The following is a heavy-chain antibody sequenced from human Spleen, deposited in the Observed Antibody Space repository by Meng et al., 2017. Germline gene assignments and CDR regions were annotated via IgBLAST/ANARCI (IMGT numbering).Heavy chain of an antibody. CDR3: ARDEDISAAGKLFGDY. D-gene: IGHD6-13*01. V-gene: IGHV1-2*06. J-gene: IGHJ4*02. CDR1: GYTFPDYY. CDR2: INPKSGDT. Sequence: ASVKVSCKASGYTFPDYYLHWVRRAPGQGLEWMGRINPKSGDTYYAQKFQGRVTMTGDTSISTAYMELSGLRSDDTAMYYCARDEDISAAGKLFGDYWGQGTLVTVSS.